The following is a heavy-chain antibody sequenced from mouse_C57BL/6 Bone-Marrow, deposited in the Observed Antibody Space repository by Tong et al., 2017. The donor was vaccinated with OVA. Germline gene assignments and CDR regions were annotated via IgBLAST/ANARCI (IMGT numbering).Heavy chain of an antibody. CDR2: ISTYYGDA. CDR1: GYTFTDYA. Sequence: VQLQESGPELVRPGVSVKISCKGSGYTFTDYAMHWVKQSHAKSLEWIGVISTYYGDASYNQKFKDKATMTVDKSSSTAYMQPKSLTSEDSAVYYCASPKTGTAYWGQGTLVTVSA. D-gene: IGHD4-1*01. CDR3: ASPKTGTAY. J-gene: IGHJ3*01. V-gene: IGHV1-67*01.